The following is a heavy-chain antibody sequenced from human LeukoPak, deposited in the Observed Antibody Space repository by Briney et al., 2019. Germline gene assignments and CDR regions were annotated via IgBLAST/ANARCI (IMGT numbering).Heavy chain of an antibody. CDR1: AGSFSGYY. CDR3: ARGTIAAAGRGFDY. J-gene: IGHJ4*02. CDR2: INHSGST. V-gene: IGHV4-34*01. D-gene: IGHD6-13*01. Sequence: PSETLSLTCAVYAGSFSGYYWSWIRQPPGKGLEWKGEINHSGSTNYNPSLKSRVTISVDTSKNQFSLKLSSVTAADTAVYYCARGTIAAAGRGFDYWGQGTLVTVSS.